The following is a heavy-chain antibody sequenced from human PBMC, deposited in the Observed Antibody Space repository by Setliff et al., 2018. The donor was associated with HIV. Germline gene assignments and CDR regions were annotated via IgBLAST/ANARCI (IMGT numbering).Heavy chain of an antibody. J-gene: IGHJ6*03. CDR1: GSSISNNY. CDR2: IYDSGST. V-gene: IGHV4-4*09. CDR3: ARGRLLWSGSYYYYYMDV. Sequence: PSETLSLTCNVSGSSISNNYWSWVRQSPGKTLEWIGYIYDSGSTIYNPSFRSRVTISLETSKNQFSLKMTSVTAADTAVYYCARGRLLWSGSYYYYYMDVWGKGTTVTVSS. D-gene: IGHD3-10*01.